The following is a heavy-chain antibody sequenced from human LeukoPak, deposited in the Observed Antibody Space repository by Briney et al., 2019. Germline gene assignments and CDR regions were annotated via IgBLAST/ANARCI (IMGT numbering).Heavy chain of an antibody. CDR3: ARDLEGYDYGDYLRWLDP. CDR1: GYSISSGYY. CDR2: IYHSGST. Sequence: SETLSLTCAVSGYSISSGYYWGWIRQPPGKGLEWIGSIYHSGSTYYNPSLKSRVTISVDTSKNQFSLKLSSVTAADTAVYYCARDLEGYDYGDYLRWLDPWGQGTLVTVSS. V-gene: IGHV4-38-2*02. D-gene: IGHD4-17*01. J-gene: IGHJ5*02.